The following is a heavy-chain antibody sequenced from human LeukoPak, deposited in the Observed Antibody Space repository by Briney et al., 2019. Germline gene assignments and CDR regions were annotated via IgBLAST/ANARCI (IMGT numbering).Heavy chain of an antibody. Sequence: ASVKVSCKASGYTFTSYGISWVRQAPGQGLEWMGWISAYNGNTNYAQKLQGRVTMTTDTSTSTAYMELRSLRSDDTAVYYCARGSAFTFGGVIVRYGFYDNWGQGTLVTVSS. V-gene: IGHV1-18*01. CDR1: GYTFTSYG. J-gene: IGHJ4*02. CDR3: ARGSAFTFGGVIVRYGFYDN. D-gene: IGHD3-16*02. CDR2: ISAYNGNT.